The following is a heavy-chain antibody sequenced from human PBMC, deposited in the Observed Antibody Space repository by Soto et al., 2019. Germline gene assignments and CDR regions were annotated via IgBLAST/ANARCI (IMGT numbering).Heavy chain of an antibody. CDR3: ARSGGLDRDFNF. CDR2: IIPMFDTP. CDR1: GGNFSSAS. V-gene: IGHV1-69*12. Sequence: QVQLVQSGAEVKKPGSSVKVSCKASGGNFSSASFSWVRQAPGHGLEWMGGIIPMFDTPIYAQKFQDRVTITADESTSTAYMQLSSLRSGDTAVYYCARSGGLDRDFNFWGQGSLVTVSS. J-gene: IGHJ4*02. D-gene: IGHD2-15*01.